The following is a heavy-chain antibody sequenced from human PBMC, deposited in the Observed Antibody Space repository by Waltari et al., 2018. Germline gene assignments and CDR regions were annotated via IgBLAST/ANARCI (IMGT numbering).Heavy chain of an antibody. D-gene: IGHD3-22*01. CDR3: ACGLMIVVVTTTDACDI. CDR2: IYHSGST. Sequence: QVQLQESGPGLVKPSETLSLTCAVSGYSISSGYYWGWIRQPPGKGLEWIGSIYHSGSTHYNPSRKSRVTISVDTSKNQFSLKLRSVTAADTAVYYWACGLMIVVVTTTDACDIWGQGTMVTVSS. V-gene: IGHV4-38-2*01. CDR1: GYSISSGYY. J-gene: IGHJ3*02.